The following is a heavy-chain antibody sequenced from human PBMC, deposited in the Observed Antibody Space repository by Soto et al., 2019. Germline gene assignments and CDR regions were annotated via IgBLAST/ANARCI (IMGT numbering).Heavy chain of an antibody. D-gene: IGHD3-10*01. Sequence: GSLRLSCAAPGFTFSSYTMNWVRQAPGKGLEWVSSISSSSSYIYYADSVKGRFTISRDNAKNSLYLQMNSLGAEDTAVYYCAKGLSGFTISYWGQGTLVTVSS. CDR3: AKGLSGFTISY. CDR1: GFTFSSYT. CDR2: ISSSSSYI. V-gene: IGHV3-21*01. J-gene: IGHJ4*02.